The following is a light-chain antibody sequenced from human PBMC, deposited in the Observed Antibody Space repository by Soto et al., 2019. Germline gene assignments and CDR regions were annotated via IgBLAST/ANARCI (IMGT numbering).Light chain of an antibody. CDR1: SSDVGSYNY. Sequence: QSVLTQPASVSGSPGQSITISCTGTSSDVGSYNYVSWYQQRPGKAPKLMIYEVTNRPSGVSDRFSGSKSGNTASLTISGLQYEDEADYYCGSYTTSVYVFGTGTQLTVL. V-gene: IGLV2-14*01. J-gene: IGLJ1*01. CDR2: EVT. CDR3: GSYTTSVYV.